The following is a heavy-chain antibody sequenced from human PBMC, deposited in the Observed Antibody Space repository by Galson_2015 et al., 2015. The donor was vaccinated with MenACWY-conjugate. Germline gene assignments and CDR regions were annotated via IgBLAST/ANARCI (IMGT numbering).Heavy chain of an antibody. J-gene: IGHJ4*02. Sequence: SLRLSCAASGFTFSSYWMHWVRQAPGKGLVWVARVNSGGSDTSHADSVKGRFTISRDNAKNTLYLQMNSLRPEDTAAYYCARGGSPFDYWGQGTLVTVSS. CDR2: VNSGGSDT. D-gene: IGHD6-13*01. V-gene: IGHV3-74*01. CDR1: GFTFSSYW. CDR3: ARGGSPFDY.